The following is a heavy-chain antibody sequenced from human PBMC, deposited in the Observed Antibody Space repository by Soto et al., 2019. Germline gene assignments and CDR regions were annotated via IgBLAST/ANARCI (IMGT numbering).Heavy chain of an antibody. CDR3: ARRGYYYDSSGYYMGFDY. J-gene: IGHJ4*02. CDR1: GGSISSSSYY. Sequence: SETLSLTCTVSGGSISSSSYYWGWIRQPPGKGLEWIGSIYYSGSTYYNPSLKSRVTISVDTSKNQFSLKLSSVTAADTAVYYCARRGYYYDSSGYYMGFDYWGQGTLVTVSS. V-gene: IGHV4-39*01. CDR2: IYYSGST. D-gene: IGHD3-22*01.